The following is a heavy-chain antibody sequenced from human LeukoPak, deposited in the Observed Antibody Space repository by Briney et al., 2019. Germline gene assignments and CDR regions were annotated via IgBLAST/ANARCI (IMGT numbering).Heavy chain of an antibody. Sequence: PGGSLRLSCAASGFTFDDYGMTWVRQAPGKGLEWVSSISSSSSYIYYADSVKGRFTISRDNAKNSLYMQMNSLRAEDTAVYYCARDLKVDRDYFDYWGQGTLVTVSS. D-gene: IGHD5-12*01. CDR2: ISSSSSYI. V-gene: IGHV3-21*01. CDR3: ARDLKVDRDYFDY. J-gene: IGHJ4*02. CDR1: GFTFDDYG.